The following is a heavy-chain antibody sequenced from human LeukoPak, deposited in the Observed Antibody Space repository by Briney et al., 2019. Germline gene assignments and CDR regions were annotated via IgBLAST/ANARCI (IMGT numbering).Heavy chain of an antibody. CDR2: IYHSGST. Sequence: SETLSLTCNVSGGSMNDYYWSWIRQPPGKGLEWIGYIYHSGSTYYNPSLKSRVTISVDRSKNQFSLKLSSVTAADTAVYYCARDYGDYVGAFDIWGQGTMVTVSS. CDR3: ARDYGDYVGAFDI. D-gene: IGHD4-17*01. CDR1: GGSMNDYY. J-gene: IGHJ3*02. V-gene: IGHV4-30-2*01.